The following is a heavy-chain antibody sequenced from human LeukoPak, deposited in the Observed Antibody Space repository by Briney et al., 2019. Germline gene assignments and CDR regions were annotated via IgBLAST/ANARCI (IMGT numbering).Heavy chain of an antibody. CDR3: ARVNYYDSSGLYFDY. CDR2: IYHSGST. V-gene: IGHV4-30-2*01. J-gene: IGHJ4*02. CDR1: GGSISSGGYY. Sequence: SETLSLTCTVSGGSISSGGYYWSWIRQPPGKGLEWIGYIYHSGSTYYNPSLKSRVTISVDRSKNQFSLKLSSVTAADTAVYYCARVNYYDSSGLYFDYWGQGTLVTVSS. D-gene: IGHD3-22*01.